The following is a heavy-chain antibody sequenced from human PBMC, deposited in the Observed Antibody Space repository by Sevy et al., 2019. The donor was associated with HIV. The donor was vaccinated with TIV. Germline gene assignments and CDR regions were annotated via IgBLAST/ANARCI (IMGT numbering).Heavy chain of an antibody. CDR1: GFTFSSYA. J-gene: IGHJ3*02. Sequence: GGSLRLSCAASGFTFSSYAMHWVRQAPGKGLEWVAVISYDGSNKYYADSVKGRFTISRDNSKNTLYLQMNSLRAEETAVYYCTNRLRWGSPSDAFDIWGQGTMVTVSS. V-gene: IGHV3-30-3*01. D-gene: IGHD1-26*01. CDR3: TNRLRWGSPSDAFDI. CDR2: ISYDGSNK.